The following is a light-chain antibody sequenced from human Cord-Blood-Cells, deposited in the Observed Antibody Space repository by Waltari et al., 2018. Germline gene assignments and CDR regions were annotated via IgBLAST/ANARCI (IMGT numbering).Light chain of an antibody. V-gene: IGLV1-47*01. CDR2: RKN. CDR3: AAWDIRLSGHYV. J-gene: IGLJ1*01. CDR1: SANIGCHV. Sequence: QSVLTQPPSASGSPGPRVPTSCAGRSANIGCHVVYWYLERPATAPKILLLSNNQQLPGTAPNLLFYRKNQRPSGVPDRFSASKSATSASLATSGLRAEDEADYYCAAWDIRLSGHYVFGSGTKFTVL.